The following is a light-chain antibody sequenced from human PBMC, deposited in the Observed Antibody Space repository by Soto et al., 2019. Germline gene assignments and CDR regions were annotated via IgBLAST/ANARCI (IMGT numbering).Light chain of an antibody. CDR3: AAWDDSLNGLV. CDR2: SDN. CDR1: NSNIGSNA. Sequence: QSVLTQPPSASGTPGQTVTISCSGSNSNIGSNAANWYQHVPGTAPKLLIHSDNQRPLGVPDRFSGSKSGTSASLAISGLQSEDAADYYCAAWDDSLNGLVFGGGTQLTVL. J-gene: IGLJ2*01. V-gene: IGLV1-44*01.